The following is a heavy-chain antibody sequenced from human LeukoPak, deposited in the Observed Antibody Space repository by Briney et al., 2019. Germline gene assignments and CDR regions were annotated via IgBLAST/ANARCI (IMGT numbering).Heavy chain of an antibody. CDR1: GFTFTSYL. CDR2: ISSSSSYI. V-gene: IGHV3-21*01. J-gene: IGHJ6*03. Sequence: TGGSLRLSCAASGFTFTSYLMNWVRQAPGKGLEWVSSISSSSSYIYYADSVKGRFTLSRDNANNSLYLQMNSLRAEDTAVYYCARGRLSGMDVWGKGTTVTVSS. CDR3: ARGRLSGMDV.